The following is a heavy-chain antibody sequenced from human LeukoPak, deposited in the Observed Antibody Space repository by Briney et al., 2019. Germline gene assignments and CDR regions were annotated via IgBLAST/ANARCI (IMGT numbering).Heavy chain of an antibody. V-gene: IGHV1-69*04. D-gene: IGHD6-19*01. J-gene: IGHJ4*02. CDR1: GGTFSSYA. CDR3: ASQKGHGGWYGMEVDY. CDR2: IIPIFGIA. Sequence: SVKVSCKASGGTFSSYAISWVRQAPGQGLEWMGRIIPIFGIANYAQKFQGRVTITADKSTSTAYMELSSLRSEDTAVYYCASQKGHGGWYGMEVDYWGQGTLVTVSS.